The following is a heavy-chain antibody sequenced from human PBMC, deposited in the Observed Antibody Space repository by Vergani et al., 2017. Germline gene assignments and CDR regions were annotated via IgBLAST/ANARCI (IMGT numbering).Heavy chain of an antibody. D-gene: IGHD3-10*01. Sequence: EVQLVESGGGLIQPGGSLRLSCAASGFTVSSNYMSWVRQAPGKGLEWVSVIYSGGSTYYADSVKGRFTISRDNSKNTLYLQMNSLRADDTAVYYCARAYGSGSYYNDYWGQGTLVTVSS. CDR3: ARAYGSGSYYNDY. J-gene: IGHJ4*02. V-gene: IGHV3-53*01. CDR2: IYSGGST. CDR1: GFTVSSNY.